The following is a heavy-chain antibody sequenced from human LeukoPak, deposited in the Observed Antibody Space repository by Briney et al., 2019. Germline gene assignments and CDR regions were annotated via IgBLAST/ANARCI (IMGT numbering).Heavy chain of an antibody. D-gene: IGHD3-22*01. CDR2: IGTAGDT. Sequence: GGSLRLSCAASGFTFSSYGMYWVRQATGKGLEWVSAIGTAGDTYYPGSVKGRFTISRENAKNSLYLQMNSLRAGDTAVYYCARGYRYYYDSSGVWTGAFDIWGQGTMVTVSS. CDR1: GFTFSSYG. J-gene: IGHJ3*02. V-gene: IGHV3-13*01. CDR3: ARGYRYYYDSSGVWTGAFDI.